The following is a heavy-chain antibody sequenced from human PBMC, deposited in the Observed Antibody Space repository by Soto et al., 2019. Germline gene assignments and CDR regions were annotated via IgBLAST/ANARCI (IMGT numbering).Heavy chain of an antibody. CDR1: GYTFTGYY. D-gene: IGHD3-3*01. Sequence: GASVKVSCKASGYTFTGYYMHWVRQAPGQGLEWMGWINPNSGGTNYAQKFQGWVTMTRDTSISTAYMELSRLRSDDTAVYYCARAPGDLWSRPLYYFDYWGQGTLVTVSS. CDR2: INPNSGGT. J-gene: IGHJ4*02. V-gene: IGHV1-2*04. CDR3: ARAPGDLWSRPLYYFDY.